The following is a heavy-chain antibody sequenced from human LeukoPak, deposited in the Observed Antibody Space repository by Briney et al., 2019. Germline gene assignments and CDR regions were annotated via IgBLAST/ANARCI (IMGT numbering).Heavy chain of an antibody. J-gene: IGHJ3*02. Sequence: PGGSLRLSCAASGFTFRKYWLHWVRQAPGKGQVWVSRINPDDESTSYADSVKGRFTISRDNAKSTLYLQMNSLRAEDTAVYYCLTIVETTIDAFDIWGQGTMVTVSS. CDR1: GFTFRKYW. V-gene: IGHV3-74*01. D-gene: IGHD1-26*01. CDR3: LTIVETTIDAFDI. CDR2: INPDDEST.